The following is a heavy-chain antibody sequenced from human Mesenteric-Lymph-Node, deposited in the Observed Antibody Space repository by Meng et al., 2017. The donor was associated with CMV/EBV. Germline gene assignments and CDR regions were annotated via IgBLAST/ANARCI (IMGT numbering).Heavy chain of an antibody. D-gene: IGHD3-10*01. CDR2: INHSGST. CDR1: GGSFSGYY. V-gene: IGHV4-34*01. CDR3: ARGRRSYYGSGSHFDY. J-gene: IGHJ4*02. Sequence: YGGSFSGYYWSWIRQPPGKGLEWIGEINHSGSTNYNPSLKSRVTISVDTSKNQFSLKLSSVTAADTAVYYCARGRRSYYGSGSHFDYWGQGTLVTVSS.